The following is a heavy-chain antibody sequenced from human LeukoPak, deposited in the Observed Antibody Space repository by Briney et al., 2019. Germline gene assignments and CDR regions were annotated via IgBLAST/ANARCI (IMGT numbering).Heavy chain of an antibody. D-gene: IGHD3-10*01. CDR3: ARDSKWQTMVRGAHYYYGMDV. V-gene: IGHV4-31*03. CDR1: GGSISSGGYY. Sequence: TLSLTCTVSGGSISSGGYYWSWIRQHPGKGLEWIGYIYYSGSTYYNPSLKSRVTISVDTSKNQFSLKLSSVTAADTAVYYCARDSKWQTMVRGAHYYYGMDVWGQGTTVTVSS. J-gene: IGHJ6*02. CDR2: IYYSGST.